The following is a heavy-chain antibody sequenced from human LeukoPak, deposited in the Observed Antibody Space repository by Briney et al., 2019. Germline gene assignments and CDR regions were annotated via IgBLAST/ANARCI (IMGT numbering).Heavy chain of an antibody. CDR1: GFTFSSYA. V-gene: IGHV3-23*01. CDR2: ISGSGNRT. J-gene: IGHJ6*02. D-gene: IGHD4-11*01. CDR3: ARDSPDYSIGYYYYGMDV. Sequence: GGSLRLSCAASGFTFSSYAMSWVRQAPGKGLEWVSSISGSGNRTYYADSVKGRFTISRDNSKNTLFLQMNSLRAEDTAVYYGARDSPDYSIGYYYYGMDVWGQGTTVTVSS.